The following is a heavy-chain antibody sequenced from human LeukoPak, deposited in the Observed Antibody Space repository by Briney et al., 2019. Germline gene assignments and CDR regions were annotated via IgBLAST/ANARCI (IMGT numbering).Heavy chain of an antibody. CDR2: INHSGST. CDR1: GFTFSSFA. D-gene: IGHD3-3*01. J-gene: IGHJ1*01. Sequence: PGGSLRLSCAASGFTFSSFAMSWVRQAPGKGLEWIGEINHSGSTNYNPSLKSRVTISVDTSKNQFYLKLSSVTAADTAVYYCARGPRAVDSYYDFWSGYSTTSAEYFQHWGQGTLVTVSS. CDR3: ARGPRAVDSYYDFWSGYSTTSAEYFQH. V-gene: IGHV4-34*01.